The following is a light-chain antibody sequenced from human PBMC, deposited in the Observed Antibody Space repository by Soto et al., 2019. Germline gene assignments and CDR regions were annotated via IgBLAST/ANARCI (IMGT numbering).Light chain of an antibody. CDR2: KAS. J-gene: IGKJ1*01. CDR1: QSISIW. CDR3: QQYHTYSRT. Sequence: DIQVTQSPSTLSASVGDRVTITCRASQSISIWLAWYQQKPGKAPKLLIYKASSLQSGVPSRFSGSGSGTEFTLTISSLQPDDFATYYCQQYHTYSRTFGQGTKVEIK. V-gene: IGKV1-5*03.